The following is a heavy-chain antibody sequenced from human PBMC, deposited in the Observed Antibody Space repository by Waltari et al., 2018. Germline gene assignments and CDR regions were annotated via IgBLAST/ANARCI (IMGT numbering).Heavy chain of an antibody. D-gene: IGHD3-22*01. CDR1: GGSISSYY. V-gene: IGHV4-59*01. CDR2: IYYSGST. Sequence: QVQLQESDPGLVKPSETLSLTCTVPGGSISSYYWSWIRQPPGKGLEWIGYIYYSGSTNYNPSLKSRVTISVDTSKNQFSLKLSSVTAADTAVYYCAREGRIKTYYYDSSGSGFDYWGQGTLVTVSS. J-gene: IGHJ4*02. CDR3: AREGRIKTYYYDSSGSGFDY.